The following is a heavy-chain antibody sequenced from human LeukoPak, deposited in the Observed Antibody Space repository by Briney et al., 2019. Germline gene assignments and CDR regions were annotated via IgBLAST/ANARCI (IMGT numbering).Heavy chain of an antibody. CDR2: ISSSGSTI. J-gene: IGHJ4*02. V-gene: IGHV3-11*01. Sequence: GGSLRLSCAASGFTFSDYYMSWIRQAPGKGLEWVSYISSSGSTIYYADSVKGRFTISSDNAKNSLYLQMNSLRAEDTAVYYCARDYDSSGYSIGGIDYWGQGTLVTVSS. CDR3: ARDYDSSGYSIGGIDY. CDR1: GFTFSDYY. D-gene: IGHD3-22*01.